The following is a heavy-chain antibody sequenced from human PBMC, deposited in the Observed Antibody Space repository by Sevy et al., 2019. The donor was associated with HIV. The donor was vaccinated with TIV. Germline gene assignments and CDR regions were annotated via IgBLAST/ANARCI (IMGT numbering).Heavy chain of an antibody. D-gene: IGHD1-1*01. CDR1: GGSISSYY. CDR3: ARTLSPTGTGKENWFDP. Sequence: SETLSLTCTVSGGSISSYYWSWIRQPPGKGLEWIGYIYYSGSTNYNPSLKSRVTISVDTSKNQFSLKLSSVTAADTAVYYCARTLSPTGTGKENWFDPWGQGTLVTVSS. V-gene: IGHV4-59*01. CDR2: IYYSGST. J-gene: IGHJ5*02.